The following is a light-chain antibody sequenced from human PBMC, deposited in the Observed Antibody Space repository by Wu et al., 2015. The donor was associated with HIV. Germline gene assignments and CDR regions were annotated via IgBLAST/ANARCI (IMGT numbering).Light chain of an antibody. CDR2: KAS. J-gene: IGKJ2*01. V-gene: IGKV3-15*01. CDR3: LHYHDWPPYN. Sequence: EIVMTQSPATLSVSPGERVTLSCRTSQSVRTSLAWYQQKPGQAPRLLISKASNRAAGIPARFSGTGSETNFTLTISSLQSEDFAVYYCLHYHDWPPYNFGQGTKVE. CDR1: QSVRTS.